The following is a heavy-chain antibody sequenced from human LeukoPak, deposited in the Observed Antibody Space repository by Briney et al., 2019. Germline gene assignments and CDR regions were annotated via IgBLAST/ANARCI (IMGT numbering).Heavy chain of an antibody. CDR1: GFTVSSNY. J-gene: IGHJ4*02. V-gene: IGHV3-53*01. CDR3: ARDRVDMTTVMVY. Sequence: GGSLRLSCAASGFTVSSNYMSWVCQAPGKGLEWVSVIYSGGSTYYADSVKGRFTISRDNSKNTLYLQMNSLRAEDTAVYYCARDRVDMTTVMVYWGQGTLVTVSS. CDR2: IYSGGST. D-gene: IGHD4-17*01.